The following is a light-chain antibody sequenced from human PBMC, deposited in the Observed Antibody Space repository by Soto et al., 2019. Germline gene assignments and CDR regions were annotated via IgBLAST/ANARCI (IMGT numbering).Light chain of an antibody. V-gene: IGKV1-33*01. J-gene: IGKJ4*01. CDR2: DAS. CDR3: QQYDNSPIT. Sequence: DIQITEAPSSLSASVGGRVTITCQASHDIFNSLNWYQQKPGKAPKLLIYDASNLETGVTPRFSGSGSRTDFTFTISSLQPEDIATYYCQQYDNSPITFGGGTKVDI. CDR1: HDIFNS.